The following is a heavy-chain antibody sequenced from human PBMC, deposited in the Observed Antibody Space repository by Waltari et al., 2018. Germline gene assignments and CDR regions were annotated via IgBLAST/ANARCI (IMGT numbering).Heavy chain of an antibody. D-gene: IGHD2-2*01. V-gene: IGHV3-23*01. CDR1: GFTFSSSA. J-gene: IGHJ3*02. CDR3: AKDGDIVVVPAALWGAFDI. CDR2: ISGSGGST. Sequence: EVQLLESGGGLVQPGGSLRLSCAASGFTFSSSAMSWVRQAPGKGLEWVSAISGSGGSTYYADSVKGRFTISRDNSKNTLYLQMNSLRAEDTAVYYCAKDGDIVVVPAALWGAFDIWGQGTMVTVSS.